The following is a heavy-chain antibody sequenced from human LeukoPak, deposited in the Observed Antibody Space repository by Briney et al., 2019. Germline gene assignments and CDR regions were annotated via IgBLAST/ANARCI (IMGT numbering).Heavy chain of an antibody. J-gene: IGHJ4*02. CDR3: AKANPIMITFGGVLDY. CDR2: ISYDGSNK. D-gene: IGHD3-16*01. Sequence: GRSLRLSCAASGFTFSSYGMHWVRQAPGKGLEWVAVISYDGSNKYYADSVKGRFTISRDNSKNTLYLQMNSLRAEDTAVYYCAKANPIMITFGGVLDYWGQGTLVTVSS. CDR1: GFTFSSYG. V-gene: IGHV3-30*18.